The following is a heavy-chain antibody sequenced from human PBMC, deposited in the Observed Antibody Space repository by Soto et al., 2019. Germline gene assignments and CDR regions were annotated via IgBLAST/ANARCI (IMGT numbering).Heavy chain of an antibody. CDR3: ARDGALGKWLPSYFDY. CDR1: GYTFTSYG. D-gene: IGHD5-12*01. J-gene: IGHJ4*02. V-gene: IGHV1-18*01. Sequence: ASVKVSCKASGYTFTSYGISWVRQAPGQGLEWMGWISAYNGNTNYAQKLQGRVTMTTDTSTSTAYMELRSLRSGDTAVYYCARDGALGKWLPSYFDYWGQGTLVTVSS. CDR2: ISAYNGNT.